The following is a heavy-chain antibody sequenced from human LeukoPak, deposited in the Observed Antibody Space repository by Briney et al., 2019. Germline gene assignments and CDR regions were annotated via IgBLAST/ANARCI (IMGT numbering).Heavy chain of an antibody. D-gene: IGHD3-22*01. CDR3: AKHDSSSDF. Sequence: PGGSLRLSCAASGFIFSSYGMHWVRQPPGKGLEWVAFIRSDGSDTYSAASVKGRFTIARDNSNNTLWLQSNSLSAEDTAVYSCAKHDSSSDFWGQGTMVTVSS. J-gene: IGHJ4*02. CDR1: GFIFSSYG. V-gene: IGHV3-30*02. CDR2: IRSDGSDT.